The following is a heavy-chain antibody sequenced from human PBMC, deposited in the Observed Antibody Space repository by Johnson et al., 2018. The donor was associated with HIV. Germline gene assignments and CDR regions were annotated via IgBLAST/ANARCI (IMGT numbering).Heavy chain of an antibody. D-gene: IGHD4/OR15-4a*01. CDR3: AARGLWTYDAFDI. CDR1: GFTFSSYG. Sequence: QEQLVESGGGVVQPGGSLRLSCAASGFTFSSYGMHWVRQAPGKGLEWVAFIRYDGSNKYYADSVKGRFTISRDNSKNTLYLQMNSLRTEDTAVYYCAARGLWTYDAFDIWGQGTMV. J-gene: IGHJ3*02. V-gene: IGHV3-30*02. CDR2: IRYDGSNK.